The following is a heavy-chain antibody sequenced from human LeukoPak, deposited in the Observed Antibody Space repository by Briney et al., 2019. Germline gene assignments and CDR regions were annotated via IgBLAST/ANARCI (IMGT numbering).Heavy chain of an antibody. CDR3: ARLLRYGMDV. J-gene: IGHJ6*02. CDR1: GFALSSHW. V-gene: IGHV3-7*01. Sequence: PGGSLRLSCAASGFALSSHWMTWVRQVPGRGPEWVANVNRDGSETYYLDSVKGRFTISKDNAKNSLYLQINSLRDEDTAVYYCARLLRYGMDVWGQGTTVIVSS. CDR2: VNRDGSET. D-gene: IGHD1-26*01.